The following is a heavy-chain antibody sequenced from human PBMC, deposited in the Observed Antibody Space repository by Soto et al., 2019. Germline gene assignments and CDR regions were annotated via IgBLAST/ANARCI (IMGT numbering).Heavy chain of an antibody. Sequence: PEGYLRLSCAASGFNFSPYAMSWVRQAPGRGLEWVASICCGNDISRQYKDSVEGRFTISRHNSKKLLYLDMNNLRVEDTGVYYCTKVPARPRSVFFDXWGQGITLTASX. CDR2: ICCGNDISR. V-gene: IGHV3-23*05. D-gene: IGHD6-25*01. CDR1: GFNFSPYA. CDR3: TKVPARPRSVFFDX. J-gene: IGHJ5*02.